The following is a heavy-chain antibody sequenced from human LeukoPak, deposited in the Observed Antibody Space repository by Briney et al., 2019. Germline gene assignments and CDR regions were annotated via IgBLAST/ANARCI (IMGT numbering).Heavy chain of an antibody. V-gene: IGHV4-34*01. CDR2: INHSGST. CDR1: GGSFSGYY. Sequence: SETLSLTCAVYGGSFSGYYWSWIRQPPGKGLEWIGEINHSGSTNYNPSLKSRVTISVDTSKNQFSLKLSSVTAADTAVYYCARHDLVVTATILDYWGQGTLVTVSS. CDR3: ARHDLVVTATILDY. J-gene: IGHJ4*02. D-gene: IGHD2-21*02.